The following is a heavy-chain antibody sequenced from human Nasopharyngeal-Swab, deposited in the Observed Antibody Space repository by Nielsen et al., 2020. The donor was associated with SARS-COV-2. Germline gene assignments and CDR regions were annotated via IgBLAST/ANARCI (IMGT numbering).Heavy chain of an antibody. D-gene: IGHD6-13*01. CDR1: GFTFRDYY. CDR3: VTEGAASSSWYGRFEY. CDR2: IWYDGSHQ. J-gene: IGHJ4*02. V-gene: IGHV3-30*02. Sequence: GGPRRLSCAASGFTFRDYYMAWIRKAPGKGLEWVALIWYDGSHQYYADSVKGRFTISRDNSKRTLYLQMDSLRVEDTATYYCVTEGAASSSWYGRFEYWGQGTLVTVSS.